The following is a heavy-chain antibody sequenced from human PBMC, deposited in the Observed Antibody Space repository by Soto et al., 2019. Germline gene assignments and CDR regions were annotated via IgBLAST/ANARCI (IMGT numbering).Heavy chain of an antibody. D-gene: IGHD3-22*01. J-gene: IGHJ5*02. CDR3: AGERAYYDSSGYYSGWFDP. V-gene: IGHV1-18*01. CDR1: GYTFTSYG. Sequence: ASVKVSCKASGYTFTSYGISWVRQAPGQGLEWMGWISAYNGNTNYAQELQGRVTMTTDTSTSTAYMELRSLRSDDTAVYYCAGERAYYDSSGYYSGWFDPWGQGTLVTVSS. CDR2: ISAYNGNT.